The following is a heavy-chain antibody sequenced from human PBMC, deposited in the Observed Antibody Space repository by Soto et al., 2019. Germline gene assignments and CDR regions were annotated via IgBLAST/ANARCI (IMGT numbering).Heavy chain of an antibody. D-gene: IGHD5-18*01. V-gene: IGHV4-30-4*01. CDR2: IYYSGST. J-gene: IGHJ6*02. Sequence: SETLSLTCTVSGGSISSGDYYWSWIRQPPGKGLEWIGYIYYSGSTYYNPSLKSRVTISVDTSKNQFSLKLSSVTAADTAVYYCARQNTAMVTDPYYYGMDGWGQGTTVTVSS. CDR3: ARQNTAMVTDPYYYGMDG. CDR1: GGSISSGDYY.